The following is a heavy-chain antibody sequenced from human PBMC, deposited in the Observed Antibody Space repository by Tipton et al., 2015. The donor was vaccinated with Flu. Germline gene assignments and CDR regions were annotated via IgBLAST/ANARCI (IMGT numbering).Heavy chain of an antibody. D-gene: IGHD6-19*01. CDR3: ARLTSGYSSGWYFLDY. V-gene: IGHV3-72*01. Sequence: SLRLSCAASGFTFSDHYMDWVRQAPGKGMEWVGRTKNKANSYTTLYAASVTGRFTISRDDSKNSLYLQMNSLKTEDTAVYYCARLTSGYSSGWYFLDYWGQGTLVTVSS. J-gene: IGHJ4*02. CDR1: GFTFSDHY. CDR2: TKNKANSYTT.